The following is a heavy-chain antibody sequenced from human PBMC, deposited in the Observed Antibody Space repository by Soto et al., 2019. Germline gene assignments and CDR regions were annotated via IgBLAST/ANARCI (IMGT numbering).Heavy chain of an antibody. D-gene: IGHD3-10*01. J-gene: IGHJ6*02. CDR3: GRWLGTSYGMDV. CDR1: GGSISSTNR. CDR2: IYHNGSP. Sequence: PSETLSLTCAVSGGSISSTNRWSWVRQSPGKGLEWIGEIYHNGSPDYNPSLKSRVTISVDKSKNHVFLKLTSVTAADTAMYFCGRWLGTSYGMDVWGQGTAVTVS. V-gene: IGHV4-4*02.